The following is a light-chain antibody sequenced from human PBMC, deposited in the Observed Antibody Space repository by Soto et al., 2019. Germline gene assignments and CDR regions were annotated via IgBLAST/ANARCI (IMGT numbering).Light chain of an antibody. CDR2: NAS. V-gene: IGKV3-11*01. CDR3: QQRGDWPPIT. J-gene: IGKJ1*01. Sequence: EIVLTQSPATLSSFPGDRVTLSCRASQSVSTFLAWFQQKPGQPPRLLIYNASNRTTGIPARFSGSGSGTDFTLTISSLEPEDFAVYYCQQRGDWPPITFGQGTKVDIK. CDR1: QSVSTF.